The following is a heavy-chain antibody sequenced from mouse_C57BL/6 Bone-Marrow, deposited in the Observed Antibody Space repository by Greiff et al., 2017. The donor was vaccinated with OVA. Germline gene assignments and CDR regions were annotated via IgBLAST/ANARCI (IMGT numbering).Heavy chain of an antibody. CDR1: GFSLSTFGMG. J-gene: IGHJ3*01. D-gene: IGHD2-12*01. Sequence: QVTLKESGPGILQPSQTLSLTCSFSGFSLSTFGMGVGWIRQPSGKGLEWLAHIWCGGDKYYNPALKSRLTISKGTYKTQVFRMRANVDTAETATDYCARSYYSISSWFAYWGQGTLVTVSA. CDR3: ARSYYSISSWFAY. V-gene: IGHV8-8*01. CDR2: IWCGGDK.